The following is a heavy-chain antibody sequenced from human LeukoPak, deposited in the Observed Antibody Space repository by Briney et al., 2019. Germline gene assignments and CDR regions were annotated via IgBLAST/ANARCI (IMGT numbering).Heavy chain of an antibody. D-gene: IGHD6-25*01. CDR3: ARDLVRSGEYWFDP. CDR1: GFTFSSYA. CDR2: ISSSSSTI. J-gene: IGHJ5*02. Sequence: GGSLRLSCAASGFTFSSYAMSWVRQAPGKGLEWVSYISSSSSTIYYADSVKGRFTISRDNAKNSLYLQMNSLRAEDTAVYYCARDLVRSGEYWFDPWGQGTLVTVSS. V-gene: IGHV3-48*04.